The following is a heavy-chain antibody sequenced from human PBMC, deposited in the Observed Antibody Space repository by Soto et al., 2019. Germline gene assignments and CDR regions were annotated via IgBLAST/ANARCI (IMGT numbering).Heavy chain of an antibody. V-gene: IGHV3-30*18. Sequence: GGSLRLSCAASGFTFSNYAMHWVRQAPGKGLEWVALTSYDGNNEYYTDSVKGRFTISRDNSKNTLFLQMNSPRPEDTAVYYCAKDKGVFNWTTSYFDYWGQGALVTVSS. CDR1: GFTFSNYA. CDR2: TSYDGNNE. J-gene: IGHJ4*02. CDR3: AKDKGVFNWTTSYFDY. D-gene: IGHD1-1*01.